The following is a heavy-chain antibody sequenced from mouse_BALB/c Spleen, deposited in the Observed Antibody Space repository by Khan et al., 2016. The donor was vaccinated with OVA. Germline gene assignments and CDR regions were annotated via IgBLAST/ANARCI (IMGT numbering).Heavy chain of an antibody. D-gene: IGHD1-1*01. V-gene: IGHV5-9-4*01. CDR1: GFTFSSYA. CDR3: VRGSYNSGSRPWCVDY. Sequence: EVELVEFGGGLVKPGGSLKLSCAASGFTFSSYAMSWVRQSPEKRLEWVAEISSGGSYTYYPDTVTGRFTISRDNTKNTLYLEMSSLRSEDTAMYYCVRGSYNSGSRPWCVDYWGKGTTHTVSS. CDR2: ISSGGSYT. J-gene: IGHJ2*01.